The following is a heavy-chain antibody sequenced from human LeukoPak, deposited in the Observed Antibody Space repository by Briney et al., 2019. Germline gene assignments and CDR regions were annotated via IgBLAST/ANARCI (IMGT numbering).Heavy chain of an antibody. CDR3: AKGPAAGTTALDY. Sequence: PGGSLRLSCAASGFTFNNYGMHWVRQAPGKGLEWVAVISYDGSNKYYADSVKGRFTISRDNSKNTLYLQMNSLRAEDTAVYYCAKGPAAGTTALDYWGQGTLVTVSS. CDR1: GFTFNNYG. V-gene: IGHV3-30*18. D-gene: IGHD1-7*01. J-gene: IGHJ4*02. CDR2: ISYDGSNK.